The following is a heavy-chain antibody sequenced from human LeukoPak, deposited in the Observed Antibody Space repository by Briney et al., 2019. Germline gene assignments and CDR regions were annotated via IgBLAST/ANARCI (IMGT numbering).Heavy chain of an antibody. CDR1: GGSVRNHY. D-gene: IGHD2-2*01. CDR2: LYYSGST. CDR3: TRGATSFYYFDQ. V-gene: IGHV4-59*02. Sequence: SETLSLTCTVSGGSVRNHYWSWVRQPPGRGPEWIGYLYYSGSTVYNPSLKSRLTISVDTSKNQFSLKLSSVTATDAAVYYCTRGATSFYYFDQWAQGTPVTVSS. J-gene: IGHJ4*02.